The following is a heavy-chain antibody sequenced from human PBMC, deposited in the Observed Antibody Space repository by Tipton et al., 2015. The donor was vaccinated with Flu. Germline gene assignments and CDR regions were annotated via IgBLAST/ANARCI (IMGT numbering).Heavy chain of an antibody. CDR3: ARDWYSSNDYCYYGVDV. CDR1: GGSISSHY. Sequence: TLSLTCTVSGGSISSHYCSWIRQPPGKSLEWIGYISDSGSTNYNPSLKSRVTMSVDTSKNQFSLKVTSVTAADTAVYYCARDWYSSNDYCYYGVDVWGQGTTVTVSS. J-gene: IGHJ6*02. V-gene: IGHV4-59*11. D-gene: IGHD6-19*01. CDR2: ISDSGST.